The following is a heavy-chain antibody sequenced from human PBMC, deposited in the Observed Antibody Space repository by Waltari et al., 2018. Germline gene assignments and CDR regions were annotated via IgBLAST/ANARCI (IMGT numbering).Heavy chain of an antibody. CDR2: IYTGGST. D-gene: IGHD3-16*01. Sequence: EGLLEESGGGAVQPGGALRLSCAAYGFGVVMYYMNWVRQAPGQGLEWVSIIYTGGSTYYADSVRGRFTISRHNSQNTLSLEMNSLTSDDTGIYYCARSLGGDAFDLWGQGTMVAVSS. CDR3: ARSLGGDAFDL. CDR1: GFGVVMYY. J-gene: IGHJ3*01. V-gene: IGHV3-53*04.